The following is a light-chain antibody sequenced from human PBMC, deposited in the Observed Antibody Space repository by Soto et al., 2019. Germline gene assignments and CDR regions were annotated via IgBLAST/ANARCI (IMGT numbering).Light chain of an antibody. V-gene: IGLV2-14*01. Sequence: QSALTQPASVSGSPGQSITISCNGTSSDIGAYNYVSWYQQHPGKAPKLLIHGVTRRPSGVSSRFSASKSAYTASLTISGLQAEDEANYHCSSFTTSYFYVFGPGTKLTVL. CDR1: SSDIGAYNY. CDR3: SSFTTSYFYV. CDR2: GVT. J-gene: IGLJ1*01.